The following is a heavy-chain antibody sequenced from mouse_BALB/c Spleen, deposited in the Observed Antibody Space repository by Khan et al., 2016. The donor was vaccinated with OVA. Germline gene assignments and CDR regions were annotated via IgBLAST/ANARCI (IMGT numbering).Heavy chain of an antibody. J-gene: IGHJ3*01. CDR3: ARSNNGAFAY. CDR2: ISSGGDNT. V-gene: IGHV5-9*03. D-gene: IGHD1-1*02. Sequence: EVELVESGGGLVKPGGSLKLSCAASGFTFSSYTMSWVRQTPAKRLEWVATISSGGDNTYYPDSVKGRFTISRDNAKNNLYLQLSSLRSEDTALYYCARSNNGAFAYWGQGTLVTVSA. CDR1: GFTFSSYT.